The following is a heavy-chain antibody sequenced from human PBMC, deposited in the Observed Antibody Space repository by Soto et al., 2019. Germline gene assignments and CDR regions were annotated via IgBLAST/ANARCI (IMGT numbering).Heavy chain of an antibody. CDR1: GFTFSSYS. CDR2: ISSSSSTI. J-gene: IGHJ6*02. CDR3: ARDVRGLLWFGPEGYYYGMDV. Sequence: PGGSLRLSCAASGFTFSSYSMNWVRQAPGKGLEWVSYISSSSSTIYYADSVKGRFTISRDNAKDSLYLQMNSLRDEDTAVYYCARDVRGLLWFGPEGYYYGMDVWGQGTTVTVSS. D-gene: IGHD3-10*01. V-gene: IGHV3-48*02.